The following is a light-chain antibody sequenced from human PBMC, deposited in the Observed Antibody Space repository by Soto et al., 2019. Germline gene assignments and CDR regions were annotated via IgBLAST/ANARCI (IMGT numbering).Light chain of an antibody. Sequence: QSVLTQPASVSGSPGQSITLSCTGTSGDVGSYNLVSWYQHHPGKAPKLMIYEGSKRPSGVSNRFSGSKSGSTASLTISGLQAEDEADYYCCSYARSSTYVFGTGTKLTV. CDR1: SGDVGSYNL. V-gene: IGLV2-23*01. CDR3: CSYARSSTYV. J-gene: IGLJ1*01. CDR2: EGS.